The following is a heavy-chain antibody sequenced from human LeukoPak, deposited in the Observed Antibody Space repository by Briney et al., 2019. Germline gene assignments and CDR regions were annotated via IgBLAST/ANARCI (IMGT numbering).Heavy chain of an antibody. D-gene: IGHD3-10*01. J-gene: IGHJ4*02. Sequence: GGSLRLSCAASGFTFSSYAMSWVRKAPGKGLEWVSAISGSGGSTYYADSVKGRFTISRDNSKNTLYLQMNSLRAEDTAVYYCAESSGGYYGSGSYVHWGQGTLVTVSS. CDR2: ISGSGGST. V-gene: IGHV3-23*01. CDR3: AESSGGYYGSGSYVH. CDR1: GFTFSSYA.